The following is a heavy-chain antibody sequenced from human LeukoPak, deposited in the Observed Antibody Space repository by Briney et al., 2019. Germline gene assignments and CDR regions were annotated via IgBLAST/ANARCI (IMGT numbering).Heavy chain of an antibody. Sequence: SETLSLTCTVSGGSISSSSYYWGWIRQPPGKGLEWIGSIYHSGSTYYNPSLKSRVTISVDTSKNQFSLKLSSVTAADTAVYYCAREPLGDFWSGYVAGWFDPWGQGTLVTVSS. V-gene: IGHV4-39*07. CDR2: IYHSGST. J-gene: IGHJ5*02. CDR1: GGSISSSSYY. CDR3: AREPLGDFWSGYVAGWFDP. D-gene: IGHD3-3*01.